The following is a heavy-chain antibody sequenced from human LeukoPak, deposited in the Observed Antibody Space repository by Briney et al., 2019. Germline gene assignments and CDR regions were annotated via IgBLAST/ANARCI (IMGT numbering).Heavy chain of an antibody. D-gene: IGHD3-22*01. V-gene: IGHV3-30-3*01. CDR1: GFTFSSYA. Sequence: GGSLRLSCAASGFTFSSYAMHWVRQAPGKGLEWVAVISYDGSNKYYADSVKGRFTISRDNAKNSLYLQMNSLRAEDTAVYYCARDSYYDSSGYYYPLFDYWGQGTLVTVSS. J-gene: IGHJ4*02. CDR2: ISYDGSNK. CDR3: ARDSYYDSSGYYYPLFDY.